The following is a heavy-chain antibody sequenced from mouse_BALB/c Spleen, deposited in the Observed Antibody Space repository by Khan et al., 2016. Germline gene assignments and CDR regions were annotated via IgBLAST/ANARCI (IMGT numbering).Heavy chain of an antibody. J-gene: IGHJ4*01. CDR3: TRRRQLDLYYAMDY. CDR2: IKTYSGEA. Sequence: QIQLVQSGPELKKPGETVKISCKASGYAFTNYGMNWVKQAPGKGLKWMGWIKTYSGEATYADDFKGRFAFSLATSASTAYLQFNSLKNEDMATYFCTRRRQLDLYYAMDYWGKGTSVTVSS. CDR1: GYAFTNYG. D-gene: IGHD6-1*01. V-gene: IGHV9-1*02.